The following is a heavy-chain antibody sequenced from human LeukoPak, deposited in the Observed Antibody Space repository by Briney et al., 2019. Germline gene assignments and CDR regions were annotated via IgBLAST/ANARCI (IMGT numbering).Heavy chain of an antibody. J-gene: IGHJ3*02. D-gene: IGHD5-18*01. Sequence: ASVKVSCKASGYTFTGYYMHWVRQAPGQGLEGMGWINPNSGGTNYAQKFQGRVTMTRDTSISTAYMELSRLRSDDTAVYYCARGGYSYGYGDAFDIWGQGTMVTVSS. V-gene: IGHV1-2*02. CDR1: GYTFTGYY. CDR3: ARGGYSYGYGDAFDI. CDR2: INPNSGGT.